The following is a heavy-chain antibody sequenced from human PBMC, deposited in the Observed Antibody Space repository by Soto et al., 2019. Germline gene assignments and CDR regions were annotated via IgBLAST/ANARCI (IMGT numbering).Heavy chain of an antibody. J-gene: IGHJ4*02. Sequence: QVQLVQSGAEVKKPGSSVKVSCKASGGTFSSYAISWVRQAPGQGLEWMGGIIPIFGTANYAQKFQGRVTITAENSTSTAYMELSSVRSEDTAVYDCAGASHRSAYDYMDFDYWGQEPLITVSS. CDR3: AGASHRSAYDYMDFDY. V-gene: IGHV1-69*06. CDR1: GGTFSSYA. CDR2: IIPIFGTA. D-gene: IGHD5-12*01.